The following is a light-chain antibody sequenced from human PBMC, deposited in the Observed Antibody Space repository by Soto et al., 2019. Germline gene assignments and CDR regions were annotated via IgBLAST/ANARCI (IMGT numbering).Light chain of an antibody. Sequence: DIQLTQSPPSLSASIGDRVTFTCQASQDIGTFLNWFHQKPGEAPKLLVFDASNLETGVQSRFSGSGSGTHFTFTITSLQAEDVATYFCLQYNNLPYTFGRGTNLEIK. J-gene: IGKJ2*01. CDR2: DAS. V-gene: IGKV1-33*01. CDR3: LQYNNLPYT. CDR1: QDIGTF.